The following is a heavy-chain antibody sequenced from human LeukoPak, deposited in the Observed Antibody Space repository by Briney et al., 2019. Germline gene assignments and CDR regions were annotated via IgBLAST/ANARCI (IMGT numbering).Heavy chain of an antibody. CDR3: ARQQQQLWYD. D-gene: IGHD5-18*01. CDR1: GFTFSDVW. CDR2: ISSTAGTT. J-gene: IGHJ4*02. V-gene: IGHV3-11*04. Sequence: GGSLRLSCVASGFTFSDVWMSWVRQAPGKGLEWVSYISSTAGTTYYADSVKGRFTISRDNAKNSLYLQMNSLRAEDTAVYFCARQQQQLWYDWGQGTLVTVSS.